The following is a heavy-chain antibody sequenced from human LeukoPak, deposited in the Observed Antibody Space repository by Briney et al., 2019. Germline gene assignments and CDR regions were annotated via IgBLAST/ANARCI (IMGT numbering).Heavy chain of an antibody. Sequence: SETLSLTCTVSGGSFSGYYWSWIRQPPGKGLEWIGEINHSGSTNYNPSLKSRVTISVDTSKNQFSLKLSSVTAADTAVYYCARRYCSSTSCLYDYWGQGTLVTVSS. CDR2: INHSGST. J-gene: IGHJ4*02. V-gene: IGHV4-34*01. CDR1: GGSFSGYY. CDR3: ARRYCSSTSCLYDY. D-gene: IGHD2-2*01.